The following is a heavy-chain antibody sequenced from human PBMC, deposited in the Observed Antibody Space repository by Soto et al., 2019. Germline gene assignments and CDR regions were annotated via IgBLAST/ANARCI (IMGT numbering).Heavy chain of an antibody. CDR2: IGYGGRT. V-gene: IGHV3-48*01. D-gene: IGHD6-19*01. CDR1: GFSVSDYN. Sequence: EVQVVESGGALVQPGGSLRLSCAASGFSVSDYNMNWVRQAPGKGLEWISFIGYGGRTYYAGSVEGRFTIARDSGRNSLYLQMSSLRAEDTAVYYCARDPGKSSGWPIFAPWGQGTLVTVSS. CDR3: ARDPGKSSGWPIFAP. J-gene: IGHJ5*02.